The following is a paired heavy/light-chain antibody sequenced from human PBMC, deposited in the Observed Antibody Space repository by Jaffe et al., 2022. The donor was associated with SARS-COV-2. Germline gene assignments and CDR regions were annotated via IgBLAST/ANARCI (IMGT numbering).Heavy chain of an antibody. V-gene: IGHV3-7*01. J-gene: IGHJ6*02. Sequence: EVQLVESGGGLVQPGGSLRLSCAASGFTFSSYWMSWVRQAPGKGLEWVANIKQDGSEKYYVDSVKGRFTISRDNAKNSLYLQMNSLRAEDTAVYYCARDLQGYCSGGSCYIYYYYGMDVWGQGTTVTVSS. D-gene: IGHD2-15*01. CDR3: ARDLQGYCSGGSCYIYYYYGMDV. CDR1: GFTFSSYW. CDR2: IKQDGSEK.
Light chain of an antibody. CDR1: QGISSY. V-gene: IGKV1D-8*01. CDR2: AAS. CDR3: QQYYSFPIT. Sequence: VIWMTQSPSLLSASTGDRVTISCRMSQGISSYLAWYQQKPGKAPELLIYAASTLQSGVPSRFSGSGSGTDFTLTISCLQSEDFATYYCQQYYSFPITFGQGTRLEIK. J-gene: IGKJ5*01.